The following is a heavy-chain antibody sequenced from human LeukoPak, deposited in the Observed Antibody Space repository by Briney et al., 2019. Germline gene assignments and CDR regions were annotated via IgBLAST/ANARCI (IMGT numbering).Heavy chain of an antibody. J-gene: IGHJ3*01. V-gene: IGHV3-23*01. CDR2: ISGSGGST. D-gene: IGHD3-10*01. Sequence: WVRQAPGKGLEWVSAISGSGGSTYYADSVKGRFTISRDNSKSSVYLQMNSLRVEDTALYYCARGRAVDVWGQGTMVTVSS. CDR3: ARGRAVDV.